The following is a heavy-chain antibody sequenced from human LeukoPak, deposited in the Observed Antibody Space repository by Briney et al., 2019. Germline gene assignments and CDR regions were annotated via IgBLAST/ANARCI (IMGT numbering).Heavy chain of an antibody. CDR1: GGSITSYY. D-gene: IGHD4-23*01. CDR3: ARGGKSRYAFDI. V-gene: IGHV4-59*01. Sequence: SETLSLTCTVSGGSITSYYWSWLRQPPGKGLEWIGYIYYSGSTNYNPSLKSRVTISVDTSKNQFSLKLSSVTAADTAVYSCARGGKSRYAFDIWGQGTMVTVSS. J-gene: IGHJ3*02. CDR2: IYYSGST.